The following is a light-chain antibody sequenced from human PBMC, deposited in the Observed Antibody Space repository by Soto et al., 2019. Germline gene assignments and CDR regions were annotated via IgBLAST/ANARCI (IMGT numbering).Light chain of an antibody. Sequence: EIVLTQSPATLSLSPGERATLSCRASQGVSSFLAWYQQKPGQAPRLPIYDASIRATGIPARFSGSGSGTDFTLTISSLEPEDFAVYYCQQRSNWPPITFGHGTRLEIK. J-gene: IGKJ5*01. V-gene: IGKV3-11*01. CDR3: QQRSNWPPIT. CDR1: QGVSSF. CDR2: DAS.